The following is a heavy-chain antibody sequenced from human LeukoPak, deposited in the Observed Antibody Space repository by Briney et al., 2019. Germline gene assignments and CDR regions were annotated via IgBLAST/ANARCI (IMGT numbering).Heavy chain of an antibody. J-gene: IGHJ4*02. Sequence: PGRSLRLSCAASGFTFRSYAMFWVRQAPGKGLEWVAVISYDGSDKYYADAVKGRFTISRDNSKNTMYLQMNSLRAEDTAVYYCARTRTYSYDSSGHYYPTHFDYWGQGTLVTVSS. CDR1: GFTFRSYA. D-gene: IGHD3-22*01. CDR2: ISYDGSDK. V-gene: IGHV3-30-3*01. CDR3: ARTRTYSYDSSGHYYPTHFDY.